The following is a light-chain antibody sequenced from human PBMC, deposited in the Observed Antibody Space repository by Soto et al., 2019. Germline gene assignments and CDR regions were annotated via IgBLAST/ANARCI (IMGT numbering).Light chain of an antibody. J-gene: IGKJ5*01. CDR2: DAY. Sequence: EVVLTQSPVSLSLSPVERATLSCRASQSFRGRLAWYQQKPGQAPRLLIYDAYNRATGIPPRFIGSGSGTDLTLTIISLEHEDSAVSYCQQRHMWPITLGQGTRLEIK. CDR1: QSFRGR. V-gene: IGKV3-11*01. CDR3: QQRHMWPIT.